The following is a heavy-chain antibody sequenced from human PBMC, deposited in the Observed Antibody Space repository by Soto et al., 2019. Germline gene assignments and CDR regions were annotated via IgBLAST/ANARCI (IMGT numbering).Heavy chain of an antibody. CDR3: ARPNYYDSSGYYYDY. J-gene: IGHJ4*02. CDR1: GGSISSSSYY. Sequence: QLQLQESGPGLVKPSETLSLTCTVSGGSISSSSYYWGWIRQPPGKGLEWIGSIYYSGSTYYNPSLKSPVTKSVDTSKNQFSLKLSSVTAANTTVYYCARPNYYDSSGYYYDYWCQRALVTVSS. D-gene: IGHD3-22*01. CDR2: IYYSGST. V-gene: IGHV4-39*01.